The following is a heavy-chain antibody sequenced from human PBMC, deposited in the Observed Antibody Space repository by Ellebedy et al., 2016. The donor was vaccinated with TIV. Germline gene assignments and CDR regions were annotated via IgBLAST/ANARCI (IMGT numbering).Heavy chain of an antibody. D-gene: IGHD6-19*01. Sequence: GESLKISCKGSGYSFTSYWISWVRQMPGKGLEWMGTIDPSDSYTNYSPSFQGHVTMSTDKSISTAYLQWSSLKVSDTAMYYCARPYRSGWYAFDYWGQGTLVIVSS. CDR1: GYSFTSYW. CDR2: IDPSDSYT. J-gene: IGHJ4*02. V-gene: IGHV5-10-1*01. CDR3: ARPYRSGWYAFDY.